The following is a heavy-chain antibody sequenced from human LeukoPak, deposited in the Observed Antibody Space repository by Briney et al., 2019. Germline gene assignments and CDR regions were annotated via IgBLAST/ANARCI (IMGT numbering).Heavy chain of an antibody. J-gene: IGHJ4*02. Sequence: GGSLRLSCAASGFTFGSYAMNWVRQAPGKGLEWVSGIGGLGGTTFYSDSVKGRFTISRDNSKNTLYPQMNSLRAEDTAVYYCAKQEGMGSGYFDYWGQGTLVTVSS. V-gene: IGHV3-23*01. D-gene: IGHD3-22*01. CDR1: GFTFGSYA. CDR2: IGGLGGTT. CDR3: AKQEGMGSGYFDY.